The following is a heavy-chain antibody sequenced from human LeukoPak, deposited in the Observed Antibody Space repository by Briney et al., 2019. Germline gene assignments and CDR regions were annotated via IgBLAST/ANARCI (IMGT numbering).Heavy chain of an antibody. CDR3: AHYDDSSGYPPLGN. D-gene: IGHD3-22*01. J-gene: IGHJ4*02. CDR2: IYWDDDK. Sequence: SGPTLVKPTQTLTLTCTFSGFSLSTSGVGVGWIRQPPGKALEWLALIYWDDDKHYSPYLKSRLTITKDTSKNQVVLTMTNMDPVDTATYYCAHYDDSSGYPPLGNWGQGTLVTVSS. V-gene: IGHV2-5*02. CDR1: GFSLSTSGVG.